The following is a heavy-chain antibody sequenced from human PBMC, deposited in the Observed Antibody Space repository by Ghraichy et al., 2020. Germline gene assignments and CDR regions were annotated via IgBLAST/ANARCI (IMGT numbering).Heavy chain of an antibody. CDR2: ISWDGGST. V-gene: IGHV3-43*01. J-gene: IGHJ4*02. CDR1: GFTFDDYT. CDR3: AKDIGGGDCYFDY. D-gene: IGHD2-21*01. Sequence: GESLNISCAASGFTFDDYTMHWVRQAPGKGLEWVSLISWDGGSTYYADSVKGRFTISRDNSKNSLYLQMNSLRTEDTALYYCAKDIGGGDCYFDYWGQGTLVTVSS.